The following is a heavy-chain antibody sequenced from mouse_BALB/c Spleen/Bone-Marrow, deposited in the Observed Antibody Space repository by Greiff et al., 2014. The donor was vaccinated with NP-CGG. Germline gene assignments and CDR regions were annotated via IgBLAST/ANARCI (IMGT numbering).Heavy chain of an antibody. D-gene: IGHD1-2*01. CDR1: GYTFSHYW. CDR2: ILPGTGST. Sequence: VQLVESGAELMKPGASVKISCKAPGYTFSHYWIEWVKQRPGHGLEWIGEILPGTGSTKYNEKFKGKATITADTSSSTAYMQLSSLTSEDSAVYYCTRSLRRYFDYWGQGTTLTVSS. CDR3: TRSLRRYFDY. V-gene: IGHV1-9*01. J-gene: IGHJ2*01.